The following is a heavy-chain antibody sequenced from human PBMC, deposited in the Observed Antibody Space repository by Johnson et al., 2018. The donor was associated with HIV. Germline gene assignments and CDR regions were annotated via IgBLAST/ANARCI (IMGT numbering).Heavy chain of an antibody. Sequence: VHLVESGGGLVQPGRSLRLSCTASGFTFGDYAMSWVRQAPGKGLEWVGFIRSKAYGGTTEYAASVKGRFTISRDDSKSIAYLQMNSLKTEDTALYYCTTVLIRRYYGSGLRDAFDIWGQGTMVTFSS. D-gene: IGHD3-10*01. CDR1: GFTFGDYA. J-gene: IGHJ3*02. V-gene: IGHV3-49*04. CDR3: TTVLIRRYYGSGLRDAFDI. CDR2: IRSKAYGGTT.